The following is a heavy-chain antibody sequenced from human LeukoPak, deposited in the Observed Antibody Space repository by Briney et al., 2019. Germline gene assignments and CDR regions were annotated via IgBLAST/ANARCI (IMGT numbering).Heavy chain of an antibody. CDR2: IHYSGIT. D-gene: IGHD3-16*01. J-gene: IGHJ5*02. CDR3: ARRGTLRKGWNWLDP. Sequence: SETLSLTCTIYGDSMSSYYWNWIRQSPAKGLEWIGYIHYSGITNYNLSLKGRVTMSVDTSKNQFSLKLSSVTAADTAAYYCARRGTLRKGWNWLDPWGQGTLVTVSS. V-gene: IGHV4-59*08. CDR1: GDSMSSYY.